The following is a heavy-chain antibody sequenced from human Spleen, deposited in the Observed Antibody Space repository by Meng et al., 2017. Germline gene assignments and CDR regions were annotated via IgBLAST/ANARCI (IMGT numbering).Heavy chain of an antibody. CDR3: ARDEDISAAGKLFGDY. D-gene: IGHD6-25*01. CDR1: GYNFPDYY. V-gene: IGHV1-2*06. CDR2: INPKSGDT. Sequence: QGELWQLGAEVKKPGAPGKVSCKPSGYNFPDYYIHWVRRAPGQGLEWMGRINPKSGDTHYAQRFQGRVTMTGDTSISTAYMELSGLRSDDTAMYYCARDEDISAAGKLFGDYWGQGTLVTVSS. J-gene: IGHJ4*02.